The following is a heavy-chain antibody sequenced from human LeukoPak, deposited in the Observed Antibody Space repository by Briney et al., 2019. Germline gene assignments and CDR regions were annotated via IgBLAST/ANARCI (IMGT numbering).Heavy chain of an antibody. Sequence: GGSLRLSCAASGFTFSSYAMSWVRQAPGKGLEWVSAISGSGGSTYYADSVKGRFTISRDNSKNTLYLQMNSLRAEDTAVYYCAKGPSSQQQLVVDYYYYMDVWGKGTTVTVSS. CDR1: GFTFSSYA. D-gene: IGHD6-13*01. CDR3: AKGPSSQQQLVVDYYYYMDV. J-gene: IGHJ6*03. CDR2: ISGSGGST. V-gene: IGHV3-23*01.